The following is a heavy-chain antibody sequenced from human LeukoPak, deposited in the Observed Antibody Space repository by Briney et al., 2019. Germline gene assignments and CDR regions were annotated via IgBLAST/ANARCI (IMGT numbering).Heavy chain of an antibody. J-gene: IGHJ4*02. CDR2: INPNSGGT. CDR3: GGDHGSSGFTQGY. Sequence: GASVKVSCKASGYTFTGYYMHWVRQAPGQGLEWMGWINPNSGGTNYAQKFQGRVTMTRDTSISTAYMELSRLRSDDTAVYYCGGDHGSSGFTQGYWGQGTLVTVSS. D-gene: IGHD6-19*01. CDR1: GYTFTGYY. V-gene: IGHV1-2*02.